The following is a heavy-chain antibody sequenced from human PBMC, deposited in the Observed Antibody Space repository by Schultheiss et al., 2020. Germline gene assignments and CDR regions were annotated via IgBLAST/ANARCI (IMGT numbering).Heavy chain of an antibody. J-gene: IGHJ4*02. Sequence: SETLSLTCTVSGGSISSSSYYWGWIRQPPGKGLEWIGSIYYSGSTYYNPSLKSRVTISVDTSKNQFSLKLSSVTAADTAVYYCATIAAAGTLALDYWGQGTLVNVYS. D-gene: IGHD6-13*01. CDR2: IYYSGST. CDR3: ATIAAAGTLALDY. V-gene: IGHV4-39*01. CDR1: GGSISSSSYY.